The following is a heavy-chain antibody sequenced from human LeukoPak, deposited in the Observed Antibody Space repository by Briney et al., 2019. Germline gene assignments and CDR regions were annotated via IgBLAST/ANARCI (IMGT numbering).Heavy chain of an antibody. CDR3: ARRAIQGFNWFDP. J-gene: IGHJ5*02. CDR2: IHYSGST. D-gene: IGHD1-1*01. Sequence: KPSETLSLTCTVSGGSISSYYWSWIRQPPGKGLEWIGYIHYSGSTNYNPSLKSRVTISVDTSKNQFSLKLSSVTAADTAVYYCARRAIQGFNWFDPWGQGTLVTVSS. CDR1: GGSISSYY. V-gene: IGHV4-59*08.